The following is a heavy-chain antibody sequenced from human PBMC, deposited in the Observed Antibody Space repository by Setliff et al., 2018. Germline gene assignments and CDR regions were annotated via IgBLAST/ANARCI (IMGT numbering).Heavy chain of an antibody. V-gene: IGHV4-34*01. J-gene: IGHJ5*02. D-gene: IGHD3-22*01. CDR2: ANHSGRTT. CDR3: ARHYSYRVVITSKRGWFDP. CDR1: GGSFSGYY. Sequence: SETLSLTCAVYGGSFSGYYWSWIRQPPGKGLEWIGEANHSGRTTNYNPSLNGRVSISMDTSKMQFSLRLRSVTAADTAVYFCARHYSYRVVITSKRGWFDPWGQGTLVTVSS.